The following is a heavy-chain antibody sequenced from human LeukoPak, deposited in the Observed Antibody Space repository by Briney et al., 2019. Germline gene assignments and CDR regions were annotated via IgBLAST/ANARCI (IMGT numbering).Heavy chain of an antibody. J-gene: IGHJ3*02. V-gene: IGHV4-59*01. CDR3: AGRQHIVAVTATRGSFDM. D-gene: IGHD2-21*02. CDR1: GGSISSYY. Sequence: SETLSLXCTVSGGSISSYYWSWIRQPPGKGLEWIGYVLNSGRTNLNPSIRSRATMSVDTSKNQFSLKLSSLTAADTAVYYCAGRQHIVAVTATRGSFDMWGRGTMVTVSS. CDR2: VLNSGRT.